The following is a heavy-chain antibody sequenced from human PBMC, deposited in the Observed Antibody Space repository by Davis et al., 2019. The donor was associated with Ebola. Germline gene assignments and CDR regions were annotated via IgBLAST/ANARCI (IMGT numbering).Heavy chain of an antibody. Sequence: SETLSLTCGVSGGFVSSGGYSWSWIRQPPGKGLEWIGYYYYTGSTNYNPSLKSRVTISVDTSTNQFSLKLSSVTAAETAVYYCARHGHYGMDVWGQGTTVTVSS. CDR3: ARHGHYGMDV. CDR1: GGFVSSGGYS. J-gene: IGHJ6*02. V-gene: IGHV4-61*08. CDR2: YYYTGST.